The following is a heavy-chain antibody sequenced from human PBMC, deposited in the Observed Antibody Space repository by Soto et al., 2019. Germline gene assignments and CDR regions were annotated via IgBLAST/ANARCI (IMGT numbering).Heavy chain of an antibody. CDR3: ARITGWSNYADD. J-gene: IGHJ4*02. CDR1: GGSISSGDYY. Sequence: SETLSLTCTVSGGSISSGDYYWSWIRQPPGEGLEWIGYIYYSGSTYYNPSLKSRVTISVDTSKNQFSLKLSSVTAADTAVYYCARITGWSNYADDWGQGTLVTVSS. V-gene: IGHV4-30-4*01. D-gene: IGHD1-20*01. CDR2: IYYSGST.